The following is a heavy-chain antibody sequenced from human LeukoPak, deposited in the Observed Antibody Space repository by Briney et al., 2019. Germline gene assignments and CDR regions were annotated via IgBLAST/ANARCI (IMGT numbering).Heavy chain of an antibody. J-gene: IGHJ4*02. Sequence: RGSLRRSCAPSGFTVSSNYMSWVRQAPGKGLEWVSVIYSGGDPFYADSVKGRFTISRDNSKNTLYLQMNSLRAEDTAVYYCAAKVELRSNGPYFNSWGQGTLVTASS. CDR2: IYSGGDP. CDR1: GFTVSSNY. CDR3: AAKVELRSNGPYFNS. V-gene: IGHV3-53*01. D-gene: IGHD1-7*01.